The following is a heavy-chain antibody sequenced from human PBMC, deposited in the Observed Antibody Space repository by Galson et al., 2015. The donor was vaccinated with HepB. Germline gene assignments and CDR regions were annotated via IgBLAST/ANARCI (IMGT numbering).Heavy chain of an antibody. D-gene: IGHD6-19*01. CDR3: ARQAIGYSSRGDGFDL. Sequence: QSGAEVKKPGESLRISCQGSGYNFTSYWVTWVRQMPGEGLEWMGKIDPVDSYTNYSPSFQGHVTISTDKSISTAYLQWSSLKASDTAMYYGARQAIGYSSRGDGFDLWGQGTLVTLSS. V-gene: IGHV5-10-1*01. CDR1: GYNFTSYW. J-gene: IGHJ3*01. CDR2: IDPVDSYT.